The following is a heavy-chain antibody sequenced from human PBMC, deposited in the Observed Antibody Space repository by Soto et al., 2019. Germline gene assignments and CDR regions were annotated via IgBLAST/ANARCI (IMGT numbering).Heavy chain of an antibody. D-gene: IGHD2-2*01. V-gene: IGHV3-30*18. CDR3: AKDLLGYCSSTSCYVSPFDY. CDR2: ISYDGSNK. J-gene: IGHJ4*02. CDR1: GFTFSSYG. Sequence: QVQLVESGGGVVQPGRSLRLSCAASGFTFSSYGMHWVRQAPGKGLEWVAVISYDGSNKYYADSVKGRFTISRDNSKNPLYLQMNSLRAEDTAVYYCAKDLLGYCSSTSCYVSPFDYWGQGTLVTVSS.